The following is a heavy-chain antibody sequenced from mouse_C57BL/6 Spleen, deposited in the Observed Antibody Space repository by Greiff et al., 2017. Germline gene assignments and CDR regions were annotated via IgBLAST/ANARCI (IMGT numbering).Heavy chain of an antibody. CDR2: INPNNGGT. Sequence: EVQLQQSGPELVKPGASVKISCKASGYTFTDYYMNWVKQSHGKSLEWIGDINPNNGGTSYNQKFKGKATLTVDKSSSTAYMELRSLTSEDSAVYYCARGATVVEVLHYFDYWGQGTTLTVSS. V-gene: IGHV1-26*01. J-gene: IGHJ2*01. CDR3: ARGATVVEVLHYFDY. CDR1: GYTFTDYY. D-gene: IGHD1-1*01.